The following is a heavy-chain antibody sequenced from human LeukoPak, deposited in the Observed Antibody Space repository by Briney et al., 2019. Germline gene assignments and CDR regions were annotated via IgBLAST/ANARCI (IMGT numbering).Heavy chain of an antibody. V-gene: IGHV1-8*01. Sequence: ASVKVSCKASGYTFTSYEINWVRQATGHGVEWMGWMNPDSGDTPYAQNFQGRITMTRSTSITTAYMELSSLRSEDTAVYYCARGLGSYDSSELTWPMISFWGQGTQVTVSS. J-gene: IGHJ4*02. CDR2: MNPDSGDT. CDR3: ARGLGSYDSSELTWPMISF. CDR1: GYTFTSYE. D-gene: IGHD3-22*01.